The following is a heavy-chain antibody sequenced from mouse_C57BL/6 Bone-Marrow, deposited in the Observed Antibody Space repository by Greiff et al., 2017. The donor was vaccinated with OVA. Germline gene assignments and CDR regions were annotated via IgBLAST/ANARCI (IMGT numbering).Heavy chain of an antibody. V-gene: IGHV3-6*01. CDR1: GYSITSGYY. Sequence: VQLQQSGPGLVKPSQSLSLTCSVTGYSITSGYYWNWIRQFPGNKLEWMGYISYDGSNNYNPSLKNRISITRDTSKNQFFLKLNSVTTEDTATYYCARGTGTDAMDYWGQGTSVTVSS. J-gene: IGHJ4*01. CDR3: ARGTGTDAMDY. D-gene: IGHD4-1*01. CDR2: ISYDGSN.